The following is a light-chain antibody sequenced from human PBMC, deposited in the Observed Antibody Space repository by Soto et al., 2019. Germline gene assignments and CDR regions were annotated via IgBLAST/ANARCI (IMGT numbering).Light chain of an antibody. Sequence: EIVMTQSPATLSVSPGERATLSCRASQSVSSYLAWYQQKPGQAPRLLIYGASSRATGIPDRFSGSGSGTDFTLTISRLDPEDFAVYFCQQYGSSPRTFGQGTKVDNK. J-gene: IGKJ1*01. CDR3: QQYGSSPRT. CDR1: QSVSSY. CDR2: GAS. V-gene: IGKV3-20*01.